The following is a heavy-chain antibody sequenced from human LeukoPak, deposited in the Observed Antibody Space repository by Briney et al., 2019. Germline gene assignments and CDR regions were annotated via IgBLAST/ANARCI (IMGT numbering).Heavy chain of an antibody. J-gene: IGHJ4*02. D-gene: IGHD2-2*01. Sequence: PGGSLRLSCSASGFTFSSYAIHWVRQAPGKGLEYVSAISSNGGSTYYADSVKGRFTISRDNSKNTLYLQMSSLRAEDTAVYYCVNGYCSSTSCYAVMDYWGQGTLVTVSS. CDR2: ISSNGGST. CDR1: GFTFSSYA. CDR3: VNGYCSSTSCYAVMDY. V-gene: IGHV3-64D*06.